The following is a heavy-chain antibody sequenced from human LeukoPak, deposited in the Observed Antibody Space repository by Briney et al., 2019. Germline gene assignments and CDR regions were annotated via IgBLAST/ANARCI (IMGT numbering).Heavy chain of an antibody. V-gene: IGHV5-51*01. D-gene: IGHD3-22*01. CDR1: GYYFTSFW. J-gene: IGHJ4*02. CDR3: ARQDDSSGYHIDY. CDR2: IYPGDSDP. Sequence: GESLKISCKCSGYYFTSFWIGWVRQMPGKGLEWMGIIYPGDSDPRYSPSFQGQVTISVDKSISTAYLQWSSLKASDTAMYHCARQDDSSGYHIDYWGQGTLVTVSS.